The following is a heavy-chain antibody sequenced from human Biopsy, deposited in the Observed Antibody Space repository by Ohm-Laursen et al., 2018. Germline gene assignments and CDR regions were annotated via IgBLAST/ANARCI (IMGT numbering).Heavy chain of an antibody. Sequence: GASVKVSCKASGYTFTTYYMHWARQAPGRGLEWVGIINPSGGSTTYAQKFQGRVTMTRDTSTSTVYMELSSLRSEDTAVYYCTVPYCYNYGLDVWGRGTTVTVSS. D-gene: IGHD2-15*01. V-gene: IGHV1-46*01. CDR1: GYTFTTYY. CDR2: INPSGGST. J-gene: IGHJ6*02. CDR3: TVPYCYNYGLDV.